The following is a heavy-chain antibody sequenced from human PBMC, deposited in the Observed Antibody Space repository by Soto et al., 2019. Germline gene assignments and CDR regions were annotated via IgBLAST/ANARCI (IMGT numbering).Heavy chain of an antibody. CDR1: GXTCRNKF. Sequence: PXGSLRLSSAASGXTCRNKFLSCVRQAPGKGLDWVSGITGSGSDTYYADSVKGRFTISRYNSKNMVFLQMNSLRAEDTAPYYCAKNGLDNSPSAIDSWGPGTLGTVSS. CDR3: AKNGLDNSPSAIDS. CDR2: ITGSGSDT. J-gene: IGHJ4*02. D-gene: IGHD2-8*01. V-gene: IGHV3-23*01.